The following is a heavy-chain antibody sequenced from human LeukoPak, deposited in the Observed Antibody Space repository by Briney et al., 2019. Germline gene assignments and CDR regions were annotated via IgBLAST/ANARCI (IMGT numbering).Heavy chain of an antibody. D-gene: IGHD2-8*01. CDR2: IKQDGSEK. CDR3: ARDPMVYAIYFDY. V-gene: IGHV3-7*01. J-gene: IGHJ4*02. Sequence: GGSLRLSCAASGFTFSSYWMSWVRQAPGKGLEWVANIKQDGSEKYYVDSVKGRFTISRDNAKNSLYLQMNSLRAEDTAMYYCARDPMVYAIYFDYWGQGTLVTVSS. CDR1: GFTFSSYW.